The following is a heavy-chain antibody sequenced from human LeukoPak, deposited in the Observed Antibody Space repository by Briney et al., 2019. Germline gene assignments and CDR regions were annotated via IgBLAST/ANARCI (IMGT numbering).Heavy chain of an antibody. J-gene: IGHJ4*02. CDR1: GASISIISYY. CDR3: ARHPSGSSFDY. V-gene: IGHV4-39*01. Sequence: SETLSLTCTVYGASISIISYYWGWIREPPWNGLEWIATTHYSESTYHNPSLKSRVTMSVDTSKNQFSLKLSSVTAADTAVYYCARHPSGSSFDYWGQGTLVTVSS. CDR2: THYSEST. D-gene: IGHD3-22*01.